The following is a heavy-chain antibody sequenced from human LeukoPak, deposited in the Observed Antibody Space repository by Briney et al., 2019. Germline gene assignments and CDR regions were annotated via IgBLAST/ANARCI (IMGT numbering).Heavy chain of an antibody. CDR3: ARLEYDILTGYRFGY. Sequence: GESLRISCKGSGYTFTSYWITWVRQMPGKGLEWMGRIDPSDSYTNYSPSFQGHVTISAAKSISTAYLQWSGLKASDTAMYYCARLEYDILTGYRFGYWGQGTLVTVSS. V-gene: IGHV5-10-1*01. J-gene: IGHJ4*02. CDR1: GYTFTSYW. CDR2: IDPSDSYT. D-gene: IGHD3-9*01.